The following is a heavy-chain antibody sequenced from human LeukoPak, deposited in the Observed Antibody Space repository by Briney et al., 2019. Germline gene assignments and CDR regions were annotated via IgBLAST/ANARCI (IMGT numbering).Heavy chain of an antibody. J-gene: IGHJ4*02. CDR2: MKQNSSGT. V-gene: IGHV1-2*04. CDR3: ARRGESGTWYRAIDY. CDR1: GYTFTRYY. Sequence: ASGRASRKASGYTFTRYYMNSVGQSPRHGREGMGWMKQNSSGTEYATKLHGWVTMTRDTSISTAYMELSRLRSDDTAVYYGARRGESGTWYRAIDYWGQGTLVTVSS. D-gene: IGHD6-13*01.